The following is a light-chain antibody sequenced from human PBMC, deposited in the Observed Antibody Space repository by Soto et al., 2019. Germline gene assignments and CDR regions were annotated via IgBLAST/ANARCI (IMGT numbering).Light chain of an antibody. CDR3: SSYAGSNNLV. Sequence: QSALTQPASVSGSPGQSITISCTGTSSDVGGYNYVSWYQQHPGKAPKLLIYEVSNRPSGVSHRFSGSKSGNTASLTISGLQAEDEADYYCSSYAGSNNLVFGGGTQLTVL. V-gene: IGLV2-14*01. CDR2: EVS. CDR1: SSDVGGYNY. J-gene: IGLJ2*01.